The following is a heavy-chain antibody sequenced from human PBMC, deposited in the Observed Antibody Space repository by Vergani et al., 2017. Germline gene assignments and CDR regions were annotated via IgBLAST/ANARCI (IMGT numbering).Heavy chain of an antibody. CDR3: AVVVVPAAMDYYYYGMDV. D-gene: IGHD2-2*01. CDR1: GYTFTSYC. CDR2: ISAYNGNT. Sequence: QVQLVQSGAEVKKPGASVKVSCKASGYTFTSYCISWVRQAPGQGLEWMGWISAYNGNTNYAQKLQGRVTMTTDTSTSTAYMELRSLRSDDTAVYYCAVVVVPAAMDYYYYGMDVWGQGTTVTVSS. J-gene: IGHJ6*02. V-gene: IGHV1-18*01.